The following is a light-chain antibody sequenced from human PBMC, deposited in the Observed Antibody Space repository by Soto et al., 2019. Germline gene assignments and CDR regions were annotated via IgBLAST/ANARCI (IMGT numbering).Light chain of an antibody. CDR2: GAS. CDR3: QQYGSSIT. Sequence: EIVMTQSPATLSVSPGERATLSCRASQSVSSSYLAWYQQKPGQAPRLLIYGASSRATGISDRFSGSGSGTDFTLTISRLEPEDFAVYYCQQYGSSITFGQGTRLEIK. V-gene: IGKV3-20*01. CDR1: QSVSSSY. J-gene: IGKJ5*01.